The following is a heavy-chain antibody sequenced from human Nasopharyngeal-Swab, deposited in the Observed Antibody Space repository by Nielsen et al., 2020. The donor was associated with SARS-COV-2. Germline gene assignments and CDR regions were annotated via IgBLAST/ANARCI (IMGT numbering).Heavy chain of an antibody. D-gene: IGHD7-27*01. CDR3: ARGDWGHFDY. J-gene: IGHJ4*02. CDR2: TYYRSKWYN. V-gene: IGHV6-1*01. Sequence: WIRQSPSGGLEWLGRTYYRSKWYNDYAESVKSRVTISPDTSKNQVSLQLNSVTPEDTGVYYCARGDWGHFDYWGQGTLVTVSS.